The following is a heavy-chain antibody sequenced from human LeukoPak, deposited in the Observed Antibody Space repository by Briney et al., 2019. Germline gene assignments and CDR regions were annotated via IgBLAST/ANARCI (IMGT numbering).Heavy chain of an antibody. CDR2: MWSDGSNK. J-gene: IGHJ5*02. CDR1: GFTFSLCD. CDR3: ARGPHCSSTSCPVWFDP. V-gene: IGHV3-33*01. Sequence: GRSLRLSCTASGFTFSLCDIHWVRQAPGKGLEWVAFMWSDGSNKYYADPVKGRFTISRDNSKNTLYLQMNSLGAEDTAVYYCARGPHCSSTSCPVWFDPWGQGTLVTVSS. D-gene: IGHD2-2*01.